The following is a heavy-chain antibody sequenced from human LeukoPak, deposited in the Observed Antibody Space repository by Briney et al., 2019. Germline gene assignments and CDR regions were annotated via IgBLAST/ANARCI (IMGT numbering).Heavy chain of an antibody. V-gene: IGHV3-23*01. D-gene: IGHD1-26*01. CDR2: VSGSGAIA. Sequence: GGSLRLSCAASGFTFNNYAMSWVRQAPGKGLEWVSTVSGSGAIAYYTDSDKGRFTISRDNSKNTLYLQMNSLRAEDTAVYYCARGLYGSPGDYWGQGTLVTVSS. CDR3: ARGLYGSPGDY. J-gene: IGHJ4*02. CDR1: GFTFNNYA.